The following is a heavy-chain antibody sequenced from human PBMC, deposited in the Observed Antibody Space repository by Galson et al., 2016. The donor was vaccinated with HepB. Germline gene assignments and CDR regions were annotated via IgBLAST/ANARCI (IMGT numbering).Heavy chain of an antibody. V-gene: IGHV4-61*08. CDR2: IYYSGST. D-gene: IGHD3-10*01. J-gene: IGHJ2*01. Sequence: SETLSLTCTVSGGSISSGGYYWSWIRQHPGKGLEWIGYIYYSGSTNYNPSLKSRVTLSVDTSKNQFSLKLTSVTAADTAVYYCARDSAGSFDLWGRGTLVTVSS. CDR1: GGSISSGGYY. CDR3: ARDSAGSFDL.